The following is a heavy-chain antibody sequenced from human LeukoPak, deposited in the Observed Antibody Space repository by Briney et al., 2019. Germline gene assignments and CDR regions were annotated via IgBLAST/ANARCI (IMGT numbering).Heavy chain of an antibody. Sequence: GGSLRLSCAASGFTFSTYEMSWVRQAPGKGLECVSYISSGVSAIYYADSVKGRFTISRDNAKNSLYLQMNSLRAEDTAVYYCARRYCSTTSYLLDYWGQRTLVTDSS. CDR3: ARRYCSTTSYLLDY. V-gene: IGHV3-48*03. CDR1: GFTFSTYE. J-gene: IGHJ4*02. D-gene: IGHD2-2*01. CDR2: ISSGVSAI.